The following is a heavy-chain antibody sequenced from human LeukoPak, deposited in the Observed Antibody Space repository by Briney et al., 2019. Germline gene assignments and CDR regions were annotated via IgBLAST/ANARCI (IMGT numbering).Heavy chain of an antibody. CDR3: AREDCSGGTCYYFDH. V-gene: IGHV4-59*01. J-gene: IGHJ4*02. CDR2: IYYSGST. Sequence: SETLSLTCTVSGGSISSYYWSWIRQPPGKGLEWIGYIYYSGSTNYNPSLKSRVTISVDTSKNQFSLKLSSVTAADTAVYYCAREDCSGGTCYYFDHWGQGTLVTVSS. CDR1: GGSISSYY. D-gene: IGHD2-15*01.